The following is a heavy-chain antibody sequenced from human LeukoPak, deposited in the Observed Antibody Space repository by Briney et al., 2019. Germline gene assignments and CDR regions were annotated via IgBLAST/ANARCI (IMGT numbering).Heavy chain of an antibody. D-gene: IGHD3-22*01. V-gene: IGHV3-30*14. CDR1: GFTFSSYA. CDR3: ARVVGVQQLVNGYYDTSGYVDY. CDR2: ISYDGSNK. Sequence: GRSLRLSCAASGFTFSSYAMHWVRQAPGKGLEWVALISYDGSNKYYADSVKGRFTISRDNSKNTLCLQMNSLRAEDTAVYYCARVVGVQQLVNGYYDTSGYVDYWGQGTLVTVSS. J-gene: IGHJ4*02.